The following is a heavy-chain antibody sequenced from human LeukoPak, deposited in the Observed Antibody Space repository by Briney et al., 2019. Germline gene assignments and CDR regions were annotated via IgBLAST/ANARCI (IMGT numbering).Heavy chain of an antibody. Sequence: PGGSLRLSCAASGFTFSSYAMHWVRQAPGKGPEWVAVISYDGSNKYYADSVKGRFTFSRDNSKNTLYLQMNSLRAEDTAVYYCARVLTGYYLSPTFDYWGQGTLVTVSS. CDR1: GFTFSSYA. CDR2: ISYDGSNK. V-gene: IGHV3-30-3*01. D-gene: IGHD3-9*01. CDR3: ARVLTGYYLSPTFDY. J-gene: IGHJ4*02.